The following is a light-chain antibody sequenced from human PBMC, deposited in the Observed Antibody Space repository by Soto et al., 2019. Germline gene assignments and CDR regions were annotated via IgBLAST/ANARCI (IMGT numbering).Light chain of an antibody. J-gene: IGKJ3*01. CDR3: MQCLQTPAFT. Sequence: ENVLTQSPLSLPVTPGEPASMSCRSSQSLLHSNGYNYLDWYLQKPGQSPQLLIYLGSNRAPSVPVRLSSSGSGTDFTLKISRVEAEDVGVYYCMQCLQTPAFTFGPGTKVDIK. CDR2: LGS. CDR1: QSLLHSNGYNY. V-gene: IGKV2-28*01.